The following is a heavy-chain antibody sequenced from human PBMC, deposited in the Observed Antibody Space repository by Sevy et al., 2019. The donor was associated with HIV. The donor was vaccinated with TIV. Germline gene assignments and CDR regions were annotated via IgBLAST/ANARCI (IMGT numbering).Heavy chain of an antibody. CDR3: ASSIYGFSSSSRSEYFQD. J-gene: IGHJ1*01. CDR2: SYYSGST. D-gene: IGHD6-6*01. V-gene: IGHV4-39*01. Sequence: SETLSLNCTVSGGSISSSSYYWGWIRQPPGKGLEWIGSSYYSGSTYYNPSLKSRVTISVDTSKNQFSLRLGSVTAADTAVYYCASSIYGFSSSSRSEYFQDWGQGTLVTVSS. CDR1: GGSISSSSYY.